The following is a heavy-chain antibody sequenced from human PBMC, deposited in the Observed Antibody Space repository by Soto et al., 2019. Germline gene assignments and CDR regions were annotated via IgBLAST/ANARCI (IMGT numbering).Heavy chain of an antibody. V-gene: IGHV4-34*01. CDR1: GGSFSGYY. CDR3: GRVGTVDTAMVEDD. CDR2: INHSGST. D-gene: IGHD5-18*01. Sequence: SETLSLTCAVYGGSFSGYYWSWIRQSPEKGLEWIGEINHSGSTNYNPSLKSRVTILIDTSKNQFSLKLTSVTAADTAVYYCGRVGTVDTAMVEDDWGKGTLVTVSS. J-gene: IGHJ4*02.